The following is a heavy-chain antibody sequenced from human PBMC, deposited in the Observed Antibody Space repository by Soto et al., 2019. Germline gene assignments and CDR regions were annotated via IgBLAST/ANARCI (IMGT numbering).Heavy chain of an antibody. Sequence: PGGSLRLSCVASGFTFRTYTMNWVRQAPGKGLEWVSGIRGFSPYTFYAESVKGRFTISRDNAKNSLYLQMNSLGVEDTAVYYCARDRRYDDHDYYYNAMAVWGQGTTVTVSS. D-gene: IGHD3-3*01. CDR2: IRGFSPYT. J-gene: IGHJ6*02. CDR3: ARDRRYDDHDYYYNAMAV. V-gene: IGHV3-21*01. CDR1: GFTFRTYT.